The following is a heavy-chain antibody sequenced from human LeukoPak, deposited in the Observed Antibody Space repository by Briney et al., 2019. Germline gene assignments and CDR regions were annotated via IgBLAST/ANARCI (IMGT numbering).Heavy chain of an antibody. D-gene: IGHD2-2*01. J-gene: IGHJ4*02. CDR1: GFTFSSYA. Sequence: GGSLRLSCAASGFTFSSYAMSWVRQAPGKGLEWVSAISGSGGSTYYADSVKGRFTISRDNSKNTLYPQMNSLRAEDTAVYYCAKDSRYCSSTSCYDRFDYWGQGTLVTVSS. CDR2: ISGSGGST. CDR3: AKDSRYCSSTSCYDRFDY. V-gene: IGHV3-23*01.